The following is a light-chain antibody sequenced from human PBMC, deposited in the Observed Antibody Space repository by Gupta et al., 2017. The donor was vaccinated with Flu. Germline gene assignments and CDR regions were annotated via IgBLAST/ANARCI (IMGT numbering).Light chain of an antibody. Sequence: SPAHLSVSTGERATRSCRASQSVSSNLDWYQLKPGQAPRLIIYGASNRDNGVPDRFSGSGSGTEFTLTSSRRQSEDFAVYYWQQDNNLWTFGQGTKVEIK. CDR3: QQDNNLWT. CDR1: QSVSSN. V-gene: IGKV3-15*01. CDR2: GAS. J-gene: IGKJ1*01.